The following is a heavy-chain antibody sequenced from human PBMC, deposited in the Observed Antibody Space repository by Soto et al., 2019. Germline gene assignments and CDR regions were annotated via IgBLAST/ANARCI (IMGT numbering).Heavy chain of an antibody. D-gene: IGHD3-9*01. CDR1: GGSFSGYY. CDR2: FYYSGST. Sequence: PSETLSLTCAVYGGSFSGYYWGWIRQPPGKGLEWIGSFYYSGSTYYNPSLKSRVTISVDTSKNQFSLKLSSVTAADTAVYYCARHDLSDPGKFVLRYFDWLPGHYWGQGTLVTVSS. J-gene: IGHJ4*02. CDR3: ARHDLSDPGKFVLRYFDWLPGHY. V-gene: IGHV4-39*01.